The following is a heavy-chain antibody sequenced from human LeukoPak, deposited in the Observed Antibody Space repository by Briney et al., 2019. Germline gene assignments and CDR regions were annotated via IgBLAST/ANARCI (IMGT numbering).Heavy chain of an antibody. Sequence: AGGSLRLSCAASGFTFSDYYMSWISQAPGKGLEWVSYISTSSSYSNYADSVKGRFTISRDNAKNSLYLQMNSLRAEDTAVYYCARVPYSSRWYYFDQWGQGTLVTVSS. CDR1: GFTFSDYY. CDR3: ARVPYSSRWYYFDQ. J-gene: IGHJ4*02. D-gene: IGHD6-13*01. V-gene: IGHV3-11*05. CDR2: ISTSSSYS.